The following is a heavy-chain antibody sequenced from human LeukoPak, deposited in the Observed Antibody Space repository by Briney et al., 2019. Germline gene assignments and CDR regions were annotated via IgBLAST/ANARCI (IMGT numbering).Heavy chain of an antibody. CDR2: INPNSGGT. Sequence: GASVKVSCKASGYTFTGYYMHWVGQAPGQGREGMGWINPNSGGTNYEQKFQGRVTMPSDPSISTAYMELSRLRSDDTAVYYCARIAAAGTVHWFDPWGQGALVTVSS. CDR1: GYTFTGYY. J-gene: IGHJ5*02. D-gene: IGHD6-13*01. CDR3: ARIAAAGTVHWFDP. V-gene: IGHV1-2*02.